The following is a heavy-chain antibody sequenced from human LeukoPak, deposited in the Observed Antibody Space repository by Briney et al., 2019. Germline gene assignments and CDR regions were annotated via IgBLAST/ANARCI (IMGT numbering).Heavy chain of an antibody. J-gene: IGHJ4*02. Sequence: GGSLRLSCAASGFTFGDYTMHWFRQPPRRGLQWVSLITGDGGTTSYAGSVKGRFTISRDNSRNSLYLHMNSLRNEDTALYYCAKGHFGAGDYWGQGTLVTVSS. CDR1: GFTFGDYT. CDR2: ITGDGGTT. D-gene: IGHD3-3*01. V-gene: IGHV3-43*02. CDR3: AKGHFGAGDY.